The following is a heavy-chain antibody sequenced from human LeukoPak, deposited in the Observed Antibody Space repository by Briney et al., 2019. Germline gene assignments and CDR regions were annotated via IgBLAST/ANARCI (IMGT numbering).Heavy chain of an antibody. CDR3: ARGRRSSRTAYYFDY. D-gene: IGHD1-14*01. J-gene: IGHJ4*02. CDR1: GYTFTSYG. Sequence: GASVKVSCKASGYTFTSYGINWVRQAPGQGLEWMGWMNPNSGNTGYAQKFQGRVTMTRNTSISTAYMELSSLRSEDTPVYYCARGRRSSRTAYYFDYWGQGTLVTVSS. CDR2: MNPNSGNT. V-gene: IGHV1-8*01.